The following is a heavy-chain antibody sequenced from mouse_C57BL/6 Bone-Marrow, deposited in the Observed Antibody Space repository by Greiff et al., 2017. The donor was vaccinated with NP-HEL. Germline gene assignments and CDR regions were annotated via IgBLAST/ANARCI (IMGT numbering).Heavy chain of an antibody. CDR3: ARRGGLNSYYVDY. CDR2: ISGGGGNT. V-gene: IGHV5-9*01. Sequence: EVHLVESGGGLVKPGGSLKLSCAASGFTFSSYTMSWVRQTPEKRLEWVATISGGGGNTYYPDSVKGRFTISRDNAKNTLYLPMSSLRSEDTALYYCARRGGLNSYYVDYWGQGTTLTVSS. CDR1: GFTFSSYT. D-gene: IGHD3-3*01. J-gene: IGHJ2*01.